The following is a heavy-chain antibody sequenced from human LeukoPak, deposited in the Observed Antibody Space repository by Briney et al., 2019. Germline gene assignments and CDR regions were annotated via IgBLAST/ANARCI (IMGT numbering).Heavy chain of an antibody. Sequence: SETLSLTCAVYGGSFSGYYWSWIRQPPGKGLEWIGEINHSGSTNYNPSLKSRVVISVDTSKNQFSLKLSSVTAADTAVYYCAGLDSGSSNYWGQGTLVTVSS. CDR3: AGLDSGSSNY. V-gene: IGHV4-34*01. D-gene: IGHD1-26*01. J-gene: IGHJ4*02. CDR1: GGSFSGYY. CDR2: INHSGST.